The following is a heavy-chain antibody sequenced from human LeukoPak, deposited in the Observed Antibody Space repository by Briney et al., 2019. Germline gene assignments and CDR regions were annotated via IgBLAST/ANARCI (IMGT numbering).Heavy chain of an antibody. Sequence: GASVKVSCKASGYTFTSHDMHWVRQAPGQRLEWMGCINTDNGNTKYSQEFQGRVTITRDTSASTAYMELSRLRSEDVAMYYCTLYNHWGQGTLVTVSS. CDR2: INTDNGNT. J-gene: IGHJ5*02. V-gene: IGHV1-3*03. CDR1: GYTFTSHD. CDR3: TLYNH. D-gene: IGHD2-2*02.